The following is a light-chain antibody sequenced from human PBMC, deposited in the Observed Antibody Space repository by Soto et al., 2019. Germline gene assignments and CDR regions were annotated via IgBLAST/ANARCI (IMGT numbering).Light chain of an antibody. Sequence: IQLTQSPSSLSASVGDRVTITCRASQGISSYLAWYQQKPGKAPKLLIYGASTLQSGVPSRFSGSGSGTEFTLTTSRLQPEDFATYYCQQYNSYSFGQGTKVDIK. CDR3: QQYNSYS. J-gene: IGKJ1*01. CDR2: GAS. CDR1: QGISSY. V-gene: IGKV1-9*01.